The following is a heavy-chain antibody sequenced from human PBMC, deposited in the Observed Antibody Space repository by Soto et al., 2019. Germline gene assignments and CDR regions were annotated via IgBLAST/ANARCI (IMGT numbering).Heavy chain of an antibody. V-gene: IGHV3-30*18. Sequence: QVQLVESGGGVVQPGRSLRLSCAASGFTFSSYGMHWVRQAPGKGLEWVAVISCDGSNKYYADSVKCRFTISRDNSKNTLYLQMNSLRAEDTAVYYCAKDPALEWLPGGYYFDYWGQGTLVTVSS. J-gene: IGHJ4*02. D-gene: IGHD3-3*01. CDR1: GFTFSSYG. CDR3: AKDPALEWLPGGYYFDY. CDR2: ISCDGSNK.